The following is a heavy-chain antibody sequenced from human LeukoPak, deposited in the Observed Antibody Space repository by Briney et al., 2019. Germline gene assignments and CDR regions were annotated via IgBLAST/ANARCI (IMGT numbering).Heavy chain of an antibody. CDR2: IYYSGST. V-gene: IGHV4-39*01. Sequence: PSETLSLTCTVSGGSISSSSYYWGWIRQPPGKGLEWIGSIYYSGSTNYNPSLKSRVTISVDTSKNQFALKLSSVTAADTALYYCARLVTKYYYDSSGYFDYWGQGTLVTVSS. J-gene: IGHJ4*02. CDR3: ARLVTKYYYDSSGYFDY. D-gene: IGHD3-22*01. CDR1: GGSISSSSYY.